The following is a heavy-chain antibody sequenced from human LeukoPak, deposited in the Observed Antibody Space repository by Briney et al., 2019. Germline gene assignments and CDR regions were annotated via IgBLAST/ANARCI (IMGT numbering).Heavy chain of an antibody. V-gene: IGHV1-3*01. CDR2: INAGNGNT. D-gene: IGHD3-22*01. CDR3: ARDVGSSGYYYQQGPFDY. J-gene: IGHJ4*02. Sequence: GASVTVSCKASGYTFTSYAMHWVRQAPGQRLEWMGWINAGNGNTKYSQKFQGRVTITGDTSASTAYMELSSLRSEDTAVYYCARDVGSSGYYYQQGPFDYWGQGTLVTVSS. CDR1: GYTFTSYA.